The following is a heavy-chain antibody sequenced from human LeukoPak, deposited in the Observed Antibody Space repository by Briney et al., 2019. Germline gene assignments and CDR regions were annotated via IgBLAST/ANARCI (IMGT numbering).Heavy chain of an antibody. V-gene: IGHV1-2*02. CDR1: GYTFTGYY. CDR3: ARDSYYDSSGYAYYYYYGMDV. CDR2: INPNSGGT. J-gene: IGHJ6*02. D-gene: IGHD3-22*01. Sequence: EASVKVSCKASGYTFTGYYMHWVRQAPGQGLEWMGWINPNSGGTNYAQKFQGRVTMTRDTSISTAYMELSRLRSDDTAVYYCARDSYYDSSGYAYYYYYGMDVWGQGTTVTVSS.